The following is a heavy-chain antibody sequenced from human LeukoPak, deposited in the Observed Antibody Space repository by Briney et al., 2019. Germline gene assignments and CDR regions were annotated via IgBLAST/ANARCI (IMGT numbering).Heavy chain of an antibody. D-gene: IGHD3-10*01. CDR1: GFTFSNYE. CDR3: ARGLWFGELSRNWFDP. Sequence: PGGSLRLSCAASGFTFSNYEMNWVRQAPGKGLEGVSYISSSSSTIYYAESVKGRFTITRDNAKNSLYLQMNGLRVEDTAVYYCARGLWFGELSRNWFDPWGQGTLVTVSS. J-gene: IGHJ5*02. V-gene: IGHV3-48*03. CDR2: ISSSSSTI.